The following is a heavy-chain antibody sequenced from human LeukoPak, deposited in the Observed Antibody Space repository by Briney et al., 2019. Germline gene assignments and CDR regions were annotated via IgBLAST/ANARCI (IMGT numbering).Heavy chain of an antibody. CDR3: VGRPWNFDY. Sequence: PGGSLRLSCAASGFTFSSYAMHWVRQTPGKGLDWVAVISHDGSDKFYAGSVKGRFTISRDNSKNTLYLQMNSLKIEDTAVYFCVGRPWNFDYWGQGTLVTVSS. J-gene: IGHJ4*02. D-gene: IGHD1-1*01. CDR2: ISHDGSDK. V-gene: IGHV3-30-3*01. CDR1: GFTFSSYA.